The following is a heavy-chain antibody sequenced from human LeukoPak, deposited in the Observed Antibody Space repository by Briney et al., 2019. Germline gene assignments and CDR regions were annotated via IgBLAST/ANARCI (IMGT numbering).Heavy chain of an antibody. J-gene: IGHJ4*02. CDR1: GFTFRTYS. CDR2: ISSSRVTI. Sequence: GGSLRLSCTASGFTFRTYSMNWVRQAPGKGLEWISFISSSRVTINYADSVKGRFTMSRDNDKNSLYIQMNSLRAEDTTFYYCARDRVLSSAGNHLDYWGQGSLVTVSS. D-gene: IGHD6-13*01. V-gene: IGHV3-48*01. CDR3: ARDRVLSSAGNHLDY.